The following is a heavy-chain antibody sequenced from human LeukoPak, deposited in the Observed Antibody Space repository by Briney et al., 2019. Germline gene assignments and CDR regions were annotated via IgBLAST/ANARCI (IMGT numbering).Heavy chain of an antibody. CDR1: GYMFTSYG. CDR3: ARDPPRGMDV. Sequence: ASVKVSCKASGYMFTSYGICWVRQAPGQGLEWLGWISALNGDTYLPQKFQGRVTMTRDTSTGTAYMELRSLKSDDTAVYYCARDPPRGMDVWGQRTTVTVSS. CDR2: ISALNGDT. V-gene: IGHV1-18*01. J-gene: IGHJ6*01.